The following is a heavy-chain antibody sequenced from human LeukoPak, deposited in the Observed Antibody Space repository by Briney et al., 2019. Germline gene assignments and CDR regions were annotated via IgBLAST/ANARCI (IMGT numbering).Heavy chain of an antibody. CDR2: IYYSGSN. D-gene: IGHD3-22*01. CDR1: GRSISRYY. V-gene: IGHV4-59*08. J-gene: IGHJ5*02. Sequence: SETLSLTCTVSGRSISRYYWSWTRHPPGEGLVWIGYIYYSGSNNYNPSLKSRVTISVDTSKNQFPLKLSSVTAADTAVYYCARHAYYDSSGYYYDAVWFDPWGQGTLVTVSS. CDR3: ARHAYYDSSGYYYDAVWFDP.